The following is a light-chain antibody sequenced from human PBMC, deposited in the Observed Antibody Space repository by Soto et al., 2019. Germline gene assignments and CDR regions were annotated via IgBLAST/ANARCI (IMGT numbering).Light chain of an antibody. Sequence: SSELTQPPSVSVSPGQTASITCSGDKLGDKYACWYQQKPGQSPVLVIYQDSKRPSGIPERFSGSNSGNTATLTISGTQAMDEADYYCQAWDSSTASFYVFGTGTKLTVL. CDR1: KLGDKY. J-gene: IGLJ1*01. CDR2: QDS. V-gene: IGLV3-1*01. CDR3: QAWDSSTASFYV.